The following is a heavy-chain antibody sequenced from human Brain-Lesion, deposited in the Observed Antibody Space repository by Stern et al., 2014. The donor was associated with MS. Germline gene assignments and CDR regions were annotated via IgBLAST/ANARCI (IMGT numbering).Heavy chain of an antibody. CDR3: ARDTWYGGCFDP. J-gene: IGHJ5*02. Sequence: EDQLVESGGGLVPPGGSLRLSCAASGMTVSFSWMSWVRQAPGKGLEWVANIKEDGTEKFYVDSVKGRFTISRDNSKNTLHLQMNNLRVEDTAVYYCARDTWYGGCFDPWGQGTLVTVSS. CDR2: IKEDGTEK. CDR1: GMTVSFSW. D-gene: IGHD6-13*01. V-gene: IGHV3-7*01.